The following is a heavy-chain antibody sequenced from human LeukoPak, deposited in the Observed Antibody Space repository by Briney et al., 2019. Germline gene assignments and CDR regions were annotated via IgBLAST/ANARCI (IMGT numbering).Heavy chain of an antibody. CDR3: ARQSSGQRLGMGV. J-gene: IGHJ6*02. CDR2: IYSSGTT. V-gene: IGHV4-59*08. D-gene: IGHD6-19*01. Sequence: PSETLSLTCTVSGGSFSSYYWSWIRQPPGKGLEWIGYIYSSGTTNYNPSLKGRGTISIDTSKNQFSLKLTSVTAADTAVYYCARQSSGQRLGMGVWGRGTTVTVSS. CDR1: GGSFSSYY.